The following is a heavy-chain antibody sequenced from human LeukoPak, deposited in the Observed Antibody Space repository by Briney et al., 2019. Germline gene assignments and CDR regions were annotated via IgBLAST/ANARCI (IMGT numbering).Heavy chain of an antibody. CDR1: GGSISSYY. V-gene: IGHV4-59*01. J-gene: IGHJ6*02. CDR3: ARAYYYDSSGYYGYYYYGMDV. CDR2: IYYSGST. D-gene: IGHD3-22*01. Sequence: PSETLSLTCTVSGGSISSYYWSWIRQPPGKGLEWIGYIYYSGSTNYNPSLKSRVTISVDTSKNQFSLKLSSVTAADTAVYYCARAYYYDSSGYYGYYYYGMDVWGQGTLVTVSS.